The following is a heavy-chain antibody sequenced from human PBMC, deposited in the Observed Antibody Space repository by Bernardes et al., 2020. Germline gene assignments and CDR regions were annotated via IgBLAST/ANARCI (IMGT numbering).Heavy chain of an antibody. V-gene: IGHV4-34*01. CDR1: GGSLSGYS. J-gene: IGHJ4*02. D-gene: IGHD1-26*01. CDR2: INHSGST. Sequence: SETLSLTCTVSGGSLSGYSWSWIRQPPGEGLEWIAEINHSGSTNYNPSLKSRVTMSVDTSKNQFFLKLSSVTAADTAVYYCARERYSVGYYGNWGQGTLVTVSS. CDR3: ARERYSVGYYGN.